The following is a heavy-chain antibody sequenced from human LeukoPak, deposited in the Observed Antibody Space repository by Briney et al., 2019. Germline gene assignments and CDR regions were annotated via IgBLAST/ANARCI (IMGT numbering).Heavy chain of an antibody. CDR3: ASIVWGGASFGI. CDR1: GAAMSSYY. Sequence: SETLSLTCLVSGAAMSSYYWSWIRQTPQRGLEWIGYMFDASRTDSSPALKSRVTLSIDTSNTLFSLRLTSVTPEDTAIYYCASIVWGGASFGIWGPGTMVFVSS. D-gene: IGHD7-27*01. CDR2: MFDASRT. J-gene: IGHJ3*02. V-gene: IGHV4-59*03.